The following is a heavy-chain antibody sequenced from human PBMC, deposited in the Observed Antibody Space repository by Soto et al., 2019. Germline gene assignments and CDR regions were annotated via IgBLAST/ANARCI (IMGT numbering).Heavy chain of an antibody. CDR2: IFHPGNT. CDR1: GDPISSGYN. V-gene: IGHV4-38-2*01. Sequence: PSETLSLTCAVSGDPISSGYNWGWIRQPPGKGLEWIGSIFHPGNTYYNPSPSLKSRVSISVDTSKKQFSLRLSSVTAADTAVYYCAKCLRVLRWRPAAGSRYYPGGGCDYWGQGTLVTVSS. J-gene: IGHJ4*02. CDR3: AKCLRVLRWRPAAGSRYYPGGGCDY. D-gene: IGHD3-3*01.